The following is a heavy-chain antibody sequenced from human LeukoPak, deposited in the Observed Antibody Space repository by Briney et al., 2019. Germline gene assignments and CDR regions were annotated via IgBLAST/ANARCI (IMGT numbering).Heavy chain of an antibody. Sequence: PGGSLRLSCAASGFTFSSYSMNWVRQAPGKGLEWVSAISGSGGSTYYADSVKGRFTISRDNSKNTLYLQMNSLRAEDTAVYYCAKLNNFWSGYEDYWGQGTLVTVSS. CDR2: ISGSGGST. CDR1: GFTFSSYS. J-gene: IGHJ4*02. D-gene: IGHD3-3*01. V-gene: IGHV3-23*01. CDR3: AKLNNFWSGYEDY.